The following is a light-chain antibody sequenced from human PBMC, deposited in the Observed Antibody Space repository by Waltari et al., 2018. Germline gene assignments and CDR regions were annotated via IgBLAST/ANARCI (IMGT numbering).Light chain of an antibody. V-gene: IGKV1-5*03. J-gene: IGKJ1*01. CDR2: KAS. CDR1: QSISSW. CDR3: QQYNSDPWT. Sequence: DIQLTQSPSTLSASVGDRVTITCRASQSISSWLAWYQQKPGKAPKLLIYKASSLESGVPSRFSGGGAATEFTLTISNLQPEDLATYYCQQYNSDPWTFGQGTKVEIK.